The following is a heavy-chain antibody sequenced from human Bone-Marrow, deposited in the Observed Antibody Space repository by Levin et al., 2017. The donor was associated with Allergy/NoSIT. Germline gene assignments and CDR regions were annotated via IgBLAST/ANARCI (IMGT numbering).Heavy chain of an antibody. V-gene: IGHV3-30-3*01. CDR2: ISYDGSNQ. D-gene: IGHD2-2*01. CDR3: ARDTSPYCSSISCYPHWFDP. J-gene: IGHJ5*02. Sequence: GGSLRLSCAASGFTFNNYAMHWVRQAPGKGLEWVAFISYDGSNQYYADSVKGRFTISRDNSKNTLYLQMTSMRPEDTTVYYCARDTSPYCSSISCYPHWFDPWGQGTLVTVSS. CDR1: GFTFNNYA.